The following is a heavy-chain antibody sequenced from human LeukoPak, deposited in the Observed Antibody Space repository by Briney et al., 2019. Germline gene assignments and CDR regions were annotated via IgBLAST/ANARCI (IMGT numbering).Heavy chain of an antibody. CDR1: GGSISNYY. V-gene: IGHV4-4*07. Sequence: SETLSLTCTVSGGSISNYYWSWIRQPAGKGLEWIGRIYTGGNTNYNPSLKSRVTMSIDTSKNQFSLKVTSVTAADTAVYYCARDMVLPSALVNWFDPWGQGTLVTVSS. CDR2: IYTGGNT. CDR3: ARDMVLPSALVNWFDP. J-gene: IGHJ5*02. D-gene: IGHD2-2*01.